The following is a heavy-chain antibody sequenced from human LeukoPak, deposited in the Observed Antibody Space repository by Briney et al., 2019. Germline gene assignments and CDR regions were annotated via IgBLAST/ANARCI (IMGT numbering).Heavy chain of an antibody. V-gene: IGHV3-21*01. Sequence: PGGSLRLSCVASGFSFSSYSMNWVRQAPGKGLEWVSSISSLSNYIHYADSVKGRFTISRDNAKNSLYLQMNSLRAEDTAVYYCARSSRELGGYAPWELMPPFDYWGQGTLVTVSS. CDR1: GFSFSSYS. CDR3: ARSSRELGGYAPWELMPPFDY. J-gene: IGHJ4*02. D-gene: IGHD1-7*01. CDR2: ISSLSNYI.